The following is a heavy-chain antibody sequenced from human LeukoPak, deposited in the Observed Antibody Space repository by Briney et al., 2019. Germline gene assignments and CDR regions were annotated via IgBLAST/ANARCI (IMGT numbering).Heavy chain of an antibody. CDR2: IYTSGST. D-gene: IGHD6-19*01. CDR3: AVTSIAVRYYFDY. J-gene: IGHJ4*02. CDR1: GGSISSYH. Sequence: PSETVSLTCTVSGGSISSYHWSWIRQPAGKGLEWIGRIYTSGSTNYNPSLKSRVTMSVDTSKNQFSLKLSSVTAADTAVYYCAVTSIAVRYYFDYWGQGTLVTVSS. V-gene: IGHV4-4*07.